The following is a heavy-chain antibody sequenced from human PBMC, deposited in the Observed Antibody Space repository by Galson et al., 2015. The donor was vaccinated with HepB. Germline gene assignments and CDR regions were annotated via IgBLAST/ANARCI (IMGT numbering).Heavy chain of an antibody. V-gene: IGHV1-46*01. D-gene: IGHD3-16*02. Sequence: SVKVSCKASGYTFTSYYMHWVRQAPGQGLEWMGIINPSGGSTSYAQKFQGRVTMTRDTSTSTVYMELSNLRSEDTAVYYCARAQEDYYVWGRYRPHFDYWWQATLVTVSS. CDR2: INPSGGST. J-gene: IGHJ4*02. CDR1: GYTFTSYY. CDR3: ARAQEDYYVWGRYRPHFDY.